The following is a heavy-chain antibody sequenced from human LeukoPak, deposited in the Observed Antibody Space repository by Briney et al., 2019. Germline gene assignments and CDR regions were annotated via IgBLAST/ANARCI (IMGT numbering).Heavy chain of an antibody. V-gene: IGHV3-23*01. CDR2: ISGSGGST. Sequence: GGSLRLSCAASGFTFSSYAMSWVRQAPGRGLEWVSAISGSGGSTYYADSVKGRFTISRDNSKNTLYLQMNSLRAEDTAVYYCAKVRFLEWLPRDAFDIWGQGTMVTVSS. CDR3: AKVRFLEWLPRDAFDI. D-gene: IGHD3-3*01. J-gene: IGHJ3*02. CDR1: GFTFSSYA.